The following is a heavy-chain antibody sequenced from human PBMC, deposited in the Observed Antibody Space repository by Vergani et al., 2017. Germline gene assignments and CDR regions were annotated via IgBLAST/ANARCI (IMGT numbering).Heavy chain of an antibody. V-gene: IGHV1-2*02. CDR3: AREVVVVVAATYYYYGMDV. D-gene: IGHD2-15*01. CDR1: GYTFTGYS. J-gene: IGHJ6*02. CDR2: INPNSGGT. Sequence: QVQLVQSGAEVKKPGASVKVSCTASGYTFTGYSMHWVRQAPGQGLEWMGWINPNSGGTNYAQKFQGRVTMTRDTSISTAYMELSRLRSDDTAVYYCAREVVVVVAATYYYYGMDVWGQGTTVTVSS.